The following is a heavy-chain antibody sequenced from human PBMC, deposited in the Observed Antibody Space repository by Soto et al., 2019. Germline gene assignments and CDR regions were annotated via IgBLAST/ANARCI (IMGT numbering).Heavy chain of an antibody. CDR2: INPYNAKT. V-gene: IGHV1-18*01. CDR3: ARGSDSLGW. D-gene: IGHD6-19*01. Sequence: GASVKVSCKASGYTFTNYGITWVRQAPGQGLERMGWINPYNAKTNSAQKFQGRVSMTTDTSSSTAYMEVLSLRSDDTAIYYCARGSDSLGWWGRGTLVTVSS. CDR1: GYTFTNYG. J-gene: IGHJ4*02.